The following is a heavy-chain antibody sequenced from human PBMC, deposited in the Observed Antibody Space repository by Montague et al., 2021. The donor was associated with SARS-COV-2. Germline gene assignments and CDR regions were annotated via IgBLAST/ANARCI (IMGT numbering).Heavy chain of an antibody. Sequence: SETLSLTCTVSGGSITNNIDYWAWIRQPPGKGLEWVGSIDYTGXTXYXXXXKXRATISVVTSKNHFTLKLSSMTAAETAVYYCARLKRYFDSSGSPSAFDFWGQGTKVTVSS. CDR2: IDYTGXT. CDR1: GGSITNNIDY. V-gene: IGHV4-39*02. D-gene: IGHD3-22*01. CDR3: ARLKRYFDSSGSPSAFDF. J-gene: IGHJ3*01.